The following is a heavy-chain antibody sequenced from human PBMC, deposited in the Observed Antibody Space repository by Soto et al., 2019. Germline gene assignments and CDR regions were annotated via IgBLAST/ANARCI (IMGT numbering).Heavy chain of an antibody. D-gene: IGHD3-3*01. V-gene: IGHV3-49*04. CDR1: GFTFGDYA. CDR2: IRSKAYGGTT. Sequence: PGGSLRLSCTASGFTFGDYAMSWVRQAPGKWLEWVGFIRSKAYGGTTEYAASVKGRFTISRDDSKSIAYLQMNSLKTEDTAVYYCIVAGYGITIFGETPREGYWGQGXLVTVSS. J-gene: IGHJ4*02. CDR3: IVAGYGITIFGETPREGY.